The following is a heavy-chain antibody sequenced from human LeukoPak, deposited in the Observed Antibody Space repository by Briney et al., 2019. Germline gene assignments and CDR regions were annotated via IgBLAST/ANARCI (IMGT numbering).Heavy chain of an antibody. D-gene: IGHD5-12*01. V-gene: IGHV1-69*13. CDR2: IIPIFGTA. CDR3: AREEGGYIGKDAFDI. CDR1: GGTLSSYA. Sequence: SVKVSCKASGGTLSSYAISWVRQAPGQGLEWMGGIIPIFGTANYAQKFQGRVTITADESTSTAYMELSSLRSEDTAVYYCAREEGGYIGKDAFDIWGQGTMVTVSS. J-gene: IGHJ3*02.